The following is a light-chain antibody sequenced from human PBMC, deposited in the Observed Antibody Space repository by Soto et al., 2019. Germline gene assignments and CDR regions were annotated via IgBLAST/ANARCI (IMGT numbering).Light chain of an antibody. CDR3: SSYAGSSNLV. CDR1: SSDVGGYNY. CDR2: EVS. Sequence: QSVLTQPPSASGSPGQSVTISCTGTSSDVGGYNYVSWYQQHPGKAPKVMIYEVSKRPSGVPDRFSGSKSANTASLTVSGLQAGDEADYYCSSYAGSSNLVFGGGTKLTVL. V-gene: IGLV2-8*01. J-gene: IGLJ2*01.